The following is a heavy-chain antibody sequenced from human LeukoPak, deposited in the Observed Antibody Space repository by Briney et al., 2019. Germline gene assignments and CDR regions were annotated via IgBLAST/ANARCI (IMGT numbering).Heavy chain of an antibody. CDR2: ISRNSANI. D-gene: IGHD3/OR15-3a*01. CDR1: GFTFGNYV. J-gene: IGHJ6*02. Sequence: GRSLRLSCVASGFTFGNYVMNWVRQAPGKGLEWVSGISRNSANIGYADSVKGRFTISRDNAKNSLYLQMNSLRTEDTALYYCASDLWTGCNYNFYGIDVGGRGPTVTVSS. V-gene: IGHV3-9*01. CDR3: ASDLWTGCNYNFYGIDV.